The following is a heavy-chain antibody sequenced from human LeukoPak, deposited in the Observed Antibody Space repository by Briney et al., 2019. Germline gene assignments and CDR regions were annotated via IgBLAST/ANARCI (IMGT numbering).Heavy chain of an antibody. Sequence: PSETLSLTCSVSGGSISSSTSYWGWIRQPPGKGLDWIGTINYSGGTYYNPSLKSRVTMSVDTSKNQFSLKLSSVTAADTAVYYCARQDYPFWTVKIDSWGQGVLVTVSS. V-gene: IGHV4-39*01. CDR1: GGSISSSTSY. CDR2: INYSGGT. J-gene: IGHJ4*02. CDR3: ARQDYPFWTVKIDS. D-gene: IGHD3/OR15-3a*01.